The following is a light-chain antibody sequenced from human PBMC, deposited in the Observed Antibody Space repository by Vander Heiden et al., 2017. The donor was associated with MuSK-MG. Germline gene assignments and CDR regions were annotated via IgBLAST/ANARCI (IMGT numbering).Light chain of an antibody. CDR2: AAS. Sequence: DIQMTQSPSSLSASVGDRVTITCRASQSISSYLNWYQQKPGKAPKLLIYAASSLQSGVPSRFSGSGSGTDFTLTISSLQPEDFATYYCQQSDRTPRTFGQGTKVXIK. V-gene: IGKV1-39*01. CDR1: QSISSY. J-gene: IGKJ1*01. CDR3: QQSDRTPRT.